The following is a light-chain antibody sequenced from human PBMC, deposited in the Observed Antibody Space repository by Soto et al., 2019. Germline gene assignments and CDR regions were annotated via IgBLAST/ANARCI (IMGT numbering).Light chain of an antibody. CDR1: QGLVHRNGDTY. CDR2: KIS. V-gene: IGKV2-24*01. CDR3: MQATDFPRT. Sequence: DIVMTQTPLSSLVTLGQPASISCRSSQGLVHRNGDTYLNWLQQRPGQPPRLLIYKISHRLSGVPDRFSGSGAGTDFTLKISTVEAEDVGIYYCMQATDFPRTFCQGTKLEIK. J-gene: IGKJ1*01.